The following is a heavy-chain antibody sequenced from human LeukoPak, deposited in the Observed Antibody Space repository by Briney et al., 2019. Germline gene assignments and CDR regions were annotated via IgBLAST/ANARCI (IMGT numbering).Heavy chain of an antibody. J-gene: IGHJ4*02. CDR1: GFTFRSYG. CDR3: AKEGCGGDCFDY. D-gene: IGHD2-21*01. V-gene: IGHV3-30*18. CDR2: ISDEGSKK. Sequence: PGGSLRLSCAASGFTFRSYGMHWVSQAPGKGLEWVAVISDEGSKKHYADSVKGRFSISRDNSKNTLFLQMNSLRDEDTAVYYCAKEGCGGDCFDYWGQGTLVTVSS.